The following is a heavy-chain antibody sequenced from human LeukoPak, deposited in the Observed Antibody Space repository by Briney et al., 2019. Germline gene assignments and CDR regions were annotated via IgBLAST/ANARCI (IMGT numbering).Heavy chain of an antibody. J-gene: IGHJ4*02. CDR1: EFTFTTYW. CDR2: IKQDGSEK. D-gene: IGHD3-10*01. CDR3: ARLSEMLRGPEVIYYFEH. V-gene: IGHV3-7*01. Sequence: GGSLRLSCEASEFTFTTYWMSWVRQAPGKGLEWVANIKQDGSEKYYVDSVKGRFTISRDNAKNSVYLQMNSLRAEDTAVYYCARLSEMLRGPEVIYYFEHWGQGTLVTVSS.